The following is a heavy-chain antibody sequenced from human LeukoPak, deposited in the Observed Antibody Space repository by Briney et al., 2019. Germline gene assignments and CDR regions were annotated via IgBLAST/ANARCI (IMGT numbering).Heavy chain of an antibody. CDR1: GYTFTGYY. D-gene: IGHD3-10*01. V-gene: IGHV1-2*06. CDR3: ARAPRITMVRGVIYWFDP. J-gene: IGHJ5*02. CDR2: INPNSGGT. Sequence: ASVKVSCXASGYTFTGYYMHWVRQAPGQGLEWMGRINPNSGGTNCAQKFQGRVTMTRDTSISTAYMELSRLRSDDTAVYYCARAPRITMVRGVIYWFDPWGQGTLVTVSS.